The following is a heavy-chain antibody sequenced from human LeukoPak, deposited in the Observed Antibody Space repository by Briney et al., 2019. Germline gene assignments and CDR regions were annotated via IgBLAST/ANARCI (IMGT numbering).Heavy chain of an antibody. J-gene: IGHJ4*02. Sequence: GSLRLSCAASGFAFSSNWMHWVRQTPGKGLVWVSRINSGGSGTSYADSVEGRFTISRDNAKNTLYLQMNSLKGEDTAVYYCATSLGPLTEYWGQGTLVTVSS. CDR3: ATSLGPLTEY. D-gene: IGHD7-27*01. CDR1: GFAFSSNW. CDR2: INSGGSGT. V-gene: IGHV3-74*01.